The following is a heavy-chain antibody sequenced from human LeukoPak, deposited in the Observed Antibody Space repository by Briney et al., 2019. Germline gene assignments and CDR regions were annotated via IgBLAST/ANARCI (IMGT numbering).Heavy chain of an antibody. D-gene: IGHD3/OR15-3a*01. J-gene: IGHJ6*02. CDR1: GFTFSSYS. V-gene: IGHV3-48*01. CDR3: ATERWEPPYYYFGMDV. Sequence: PGGSLRLSCAASGFTFSSYSMNWVRQAPGKGLEWVSYISSSSSTIYYADSVKGRFTISRDNAKNSLYLQMNSLRAEDTAVYYCATERWEPPYYYFGMDVWGQGTMVTVSS. CDR2: ISSSSSTI.